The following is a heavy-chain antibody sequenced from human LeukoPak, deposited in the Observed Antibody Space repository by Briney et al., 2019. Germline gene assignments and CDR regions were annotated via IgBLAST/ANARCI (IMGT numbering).Heavy chain of an antibody. CDR3: ARDRGGTYPGYFDY. Sequence: SQTLSLTCTVSGGSISSGGYYWTWIRQHPEKGLEWIGYIYYGGSTYHNPSLKSRVTISVDTSKKQFSLKLSSVTAADTAVYYCARDRGGTYPGYFDYWGQGTLVTVSS. V-gene: IGHV4-31*03. D-gene: IGHD1-26*01. CDR1: GGSISSGGYY. CDR2: IYYGGST. J-gene: IGHJ4*02.